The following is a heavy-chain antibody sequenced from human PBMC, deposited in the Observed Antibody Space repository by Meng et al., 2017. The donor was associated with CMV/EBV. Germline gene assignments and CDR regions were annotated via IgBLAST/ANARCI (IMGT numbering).Heavy chain of an antibody. D-gene: IGHD3-10*01. J-gene: IGHJ4*02. Sequence: TFSSYANSWVRQAPGQGLEWMGGIIPICGTANYDEKFQGRVTITTDESTSTAYMELSSLRSEDTAVYYCATSSGSYYNREPSPYFDYWGQGTLVTVSS. CDR2: IIPICGTA. CDR1: TFSSYA. CDR3: ATSSGSYYNREPSPYFDY. V-gene: IGHV1-69*05.